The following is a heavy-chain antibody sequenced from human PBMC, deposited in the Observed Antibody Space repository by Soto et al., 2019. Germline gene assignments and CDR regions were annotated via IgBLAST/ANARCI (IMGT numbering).Heavy chain of an antibody. CDR2: ISWNSGSI. CDR1: GFTFDDYA. Sequence: PGGSLRLSCAASGFTFDDYAMHWVRQAPGKGLEWVSGISWNSGSIGYADSVKGRFTISRDNAKNSLYLQMNSLRAEDTALYYCAKDMRYYDILTGPRGLDYWGQGTLVTVSS. CDR3: AKDMRYYDILTGPRGLDY. V-gene: IGHV3-9*01. D-gene: IGHD3-9*01. J-gene: IGHJ4*02.